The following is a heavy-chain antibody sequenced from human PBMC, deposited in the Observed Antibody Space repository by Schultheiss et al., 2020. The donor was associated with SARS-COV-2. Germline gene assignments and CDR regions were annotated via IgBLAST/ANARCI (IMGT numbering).Heavy chain of an antibody. J-gene: IGHJ6*03. Sequence: GESLKISCAASGFTFSSYDMHWVRQATGKGLEWVSRINSDGRSTNYADSVKGRFTISRDNAKNTLYLQMNSLTAEDTAVYYCARDWGNMDVWGKGTTVTVSS. D-gene: IGHD3-16*01. CDR3: ARDWGNMDV. CDR1: GFTFSSYD. V-gene: IGHV3-74*01. CDR2: INSDGRST.